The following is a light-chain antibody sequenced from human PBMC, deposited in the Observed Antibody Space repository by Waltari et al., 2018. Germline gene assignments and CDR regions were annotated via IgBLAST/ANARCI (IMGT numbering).Light chain of an antibody. V-gene: IGKV3-20*01. J-gene: IGKJ4*01. CDR3: QQCAISPLT. Sequence: EIVLTQSPGTLSLSPGERATLSCRASQTVSKNYLAWYQQKPGQAPRLLIDDASNRDTGIPDRFSGSGSGTDFTLTISRLEPEDFAVYYCQQCAISPLTFGGGTKVEIK. CDR1: QTVSKNY. CDR2: DAS.